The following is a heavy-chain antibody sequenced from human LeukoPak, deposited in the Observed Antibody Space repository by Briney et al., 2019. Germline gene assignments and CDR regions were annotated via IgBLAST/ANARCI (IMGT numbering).Heavy chain of an antibody. CDR2: IRYDGSNK. J-gene: IGHJ5*02. CDR1: GFTFNSYG. CDR3: AKDHSEIAAADLFDP. D-gene: IGHD6-13*01. Sequence: AGGSLRLSCAASGFTFNSYGMHWVRQAPGKGLEWVAFIRYDGSNKYYADSVKGRFTISRDNSKNTLYLQMNSLRAEDTAVYYCAKDHSEIAAADLFDPWGQGTLVTVSS. V-gene: IGHV3-30*02.